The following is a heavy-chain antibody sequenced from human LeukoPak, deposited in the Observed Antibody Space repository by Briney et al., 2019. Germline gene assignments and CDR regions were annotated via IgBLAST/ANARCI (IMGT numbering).Heavy chain of an antibody. D-gene: IGHD3-16*01. CDR1: GGSFSGYY. Sequence: SETPSLTCAVYGGSFSGYYWSWIRQPPGKGLEWIGEVIHSGSTNYNPSLKSRVTISVDTSKNQFSLKLSSVTAADTAVYYCAKRGRGEPDYWGQGTLVTVSS. J-gene: IGHJ4*02. CDR2: VIHSGST. V-gene: IGHV4-34*12. CDR3: AKRGRGEPDY.